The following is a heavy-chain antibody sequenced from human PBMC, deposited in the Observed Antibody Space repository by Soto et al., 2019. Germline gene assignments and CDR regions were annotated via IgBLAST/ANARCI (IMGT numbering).Heavy chain of an antibody. CDR2: ISASNGNT. V-gene: IGHV1-18*04. J-gene: IGHJ4*03. CDR3: GREPCSGDACYLDH. Sequence: QVQLVQSGAEVKKPGASVRVSCKASGYNFTNYGISWVRQAPGQGLEWMAWISASNGNTNFAQKFLGRVTVTTDRSTPAAYMEMRRLKSGDTAVYYCGREPCSGDACYLDHWGQGDRVTGSS. CDR1: GYNFTNYG. D-gene: IGHD2-21*01.